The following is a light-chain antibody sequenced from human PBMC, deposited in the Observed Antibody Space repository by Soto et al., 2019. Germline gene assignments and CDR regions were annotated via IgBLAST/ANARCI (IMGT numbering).Light chain of an antibody. CDR3: MQGTHWPLT. J-gene: IGKJ4*01. CDR1: QSLLYSDGKTF. CDR2: EVS. V-gene: IGKV2-30*01. Sequence: EVVMTQSPLSLPVTLGQPASIFCRSSQSLLYSDGKTFLTWFHQRPGQAPRRLIYEVSNRDSGVPDRFSGSWSGTDFTLKISRVEAEDVGVYYCMQGTHWPLTFGGGTKVESK.